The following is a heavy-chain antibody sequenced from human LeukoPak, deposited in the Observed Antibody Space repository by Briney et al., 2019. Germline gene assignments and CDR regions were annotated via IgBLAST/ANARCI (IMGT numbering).Heavy chain of an antibody. Sequence: GGSLRLSCVASGYPFSSYSMNWIRQAPGKGLEWVSYISVSGGVRSYADSVKGRFHISRDDARNSLYLQMNSLKDEDTAVYYCARDRGYFYDQLDYWGQGTLVTVSS. J-gene: IGHJ4*02. CDR3: ARDRGYFYDQLDY. CDR1: GYPFSSYS. D-gene: IGHD2/OR15-2a*01. V-gene: IGHV3-48*02. CDR2: ISVSGGVR.